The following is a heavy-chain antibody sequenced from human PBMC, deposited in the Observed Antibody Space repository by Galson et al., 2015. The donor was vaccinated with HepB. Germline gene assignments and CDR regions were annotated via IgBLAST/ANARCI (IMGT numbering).Heavy chain of an antibody. Sequence: SVKVSCKASGYTFTSYAMHWVRQAPGQRLEWMGWINAGNGNTKYSQKFQGRVTITRDTSASTAYMELSSLRSEDTAVYYCARDSWGYSYGYYYYYGMDVWGQGTLVTVSS. CDR1: GYTFTSYA. D-gene: IGHD5-18*01. CDR2: INAGNGNT. J-gene: IGHJ6*02. CDR3: ARDSWGYSYGYYYYYGMDV. V-gene: IGHV1-3*01.